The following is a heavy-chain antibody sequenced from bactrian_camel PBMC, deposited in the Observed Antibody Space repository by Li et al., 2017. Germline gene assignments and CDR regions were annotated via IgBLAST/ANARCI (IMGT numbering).Heavy chain of an antibody. CDR2: IDSDGIA. CDR3: AASPWTTSCYMAPYNY. Sequence: HVQLVESGGGSVQAGGSLRLSCGASGSIYGDACVGWLRQAPGKEREGVAAIDSDGIASYADSVKGRFTVSRDNARNTLYLQMKSLATEDTGIYYCAASPWTTSCYMAPYNYWGQGTQVTVS. J-gene: IGHJ4*01. CDR1: GSIYGDAC. D-gene: IGHD7*01. V-gene: IGHV3S53*01.